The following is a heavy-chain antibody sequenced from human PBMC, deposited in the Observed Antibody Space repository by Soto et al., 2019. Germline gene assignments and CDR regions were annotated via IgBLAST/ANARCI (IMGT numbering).Heavy chain of an antibody. CDR2: IKSKTDGGTT. V-gene: IGHV3-15*01. D-gene: IGHD3-22*01. CDR1: GFTFSNAW. CDR3: VRDGLDYYDTERLYFDN. Sequence: PGGSLRLSCAASGFTFSNAWMSWVRQAPGKGLEWVGRIKSKTDGGTTDYAAPVKGRFTISRDDSKNTLYLQMNSLKTEDTATYYCVRDGLDYYDTERLYFDNWRQGTLVTVSS. J-gene: IGHJ4*02.